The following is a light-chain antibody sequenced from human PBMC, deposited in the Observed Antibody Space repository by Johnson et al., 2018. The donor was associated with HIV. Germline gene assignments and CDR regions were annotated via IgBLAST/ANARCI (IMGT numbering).Light chain of an antibody. CDR3: GTWGGV. V-gene: IGLV1-51*02. CDR1: SSNVGSSF. J-gene: IGLJ1*01. Sequence: QPVLTQPPSVSAAPGQKVTISCSGSSSNVGSSFVSWYRQVPGTAPKLLVYENHRRPSGIPDRFSGSKSGTSATLGITGLQTGDEADYYCGTWGGVFGTGTKVTVL. CDR2: ENH.